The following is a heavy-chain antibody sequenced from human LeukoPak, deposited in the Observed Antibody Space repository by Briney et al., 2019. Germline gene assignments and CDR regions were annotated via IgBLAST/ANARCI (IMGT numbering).Heavy chain of an antibody. Sequence: GGSLRLSCTASAFTFRTYWMSWVRQAPGKGLEWVAMIKPDGSEKYYVDSVKGLFTISRDNAKNSLYLQMSSLRAEDTAVYYCTRDASGDTNSGPRMDVWGQGTTVTVSS. D-gene: IGHD1-26*01. CDR1: AFTFRTYW. J-gene: IGHJ6*02. CDR3: TRDASGDTNSGPRMDV. CDR2: IKPDGSEK. V-gene: IGHV3-7*05.